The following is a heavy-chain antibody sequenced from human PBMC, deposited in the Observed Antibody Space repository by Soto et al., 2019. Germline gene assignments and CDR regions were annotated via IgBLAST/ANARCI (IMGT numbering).Heavy chain of an antibody. J-gene: IGHJ6*02. CDR2: TYSSGGA. Sequence: SETLSLTWSVSGCYSIGNNDSWGWIRQPPGRGLEWIGNTYSSGGAYYDPSFKSRASISVDTSKSQVFLKLTSVTAADTAIYYCARTRGSAVYFYFYGLDVWGHGTTVTVSS. D-gene: IGHD3-10*01. V-gene: IGHV4-39*07. CDR1: GCYSIGNNDS. CDR3: ARTRGSAVYFYFYGLDV.